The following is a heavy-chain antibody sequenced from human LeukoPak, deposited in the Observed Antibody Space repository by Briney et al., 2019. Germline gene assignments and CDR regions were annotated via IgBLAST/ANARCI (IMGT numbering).Heavy chain of an antibody. J-gene: IGHJ4*02. CDR2: MSYDGNNK. CDR3: ARDAMTYHGAYDY. Sequence: GGSLRLSCAASGFTFSAHAIHWVRQAPGKGLEWVAVMSYDGNNKYYADSVKGRFSISRDNAKNSLYLQMNSLRAEDTAVYYCARDAMTYHGAYDYWGQGTLVTVSS. CDR1: GFTFSAHA. V-gene: IGHV3-30-3*01. D-gene: IGHD1-14*01.